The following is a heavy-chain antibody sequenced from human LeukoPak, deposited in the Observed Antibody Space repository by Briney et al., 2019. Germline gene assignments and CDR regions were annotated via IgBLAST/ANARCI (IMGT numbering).Heavy chain of an antibody. D-gene: IGHD2-15*01. J-gene: IGHJ4*02. CDR2: ISNSGDST. CDR1: GFTFSSHA. CDR3: ATKNTGFCSGGYCYYFDF. Sequence: PGGSLRLSCAASGFTFSSHAMSWVRQAPGMGLEWVSSISNSGDSTNYADSVKGRFTISRDNSKNTLYLHMNSLTAGDTAAYYCATKNTGFCSGGYCYYFDFWGQGTLVTVSS. V-gene: IGHV3-23*01.